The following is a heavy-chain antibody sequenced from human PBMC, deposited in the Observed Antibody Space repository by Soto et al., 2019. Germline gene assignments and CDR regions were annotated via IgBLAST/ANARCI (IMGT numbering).Heavy chain of an antibody. CDR3: AKVPVGYCSGGSCYLLFDY. D-gene: IGHD2-15*01. CDR1: GFTFSSYA. V-gene: IGHV3-23*01. J-gene: IGHJ4*02. Sequence: GGSLRLSCAASGFTFSSYAMSWVRQAPGKGLEWVSAISGSGGSTYYADSVKGRFTISRDNSKNTLYLQMNSLRAEDTAVYYCAKVPVGYCSGGSCYLLFDYWGQGTLVTVSS. CDR2: ISGSGGST.